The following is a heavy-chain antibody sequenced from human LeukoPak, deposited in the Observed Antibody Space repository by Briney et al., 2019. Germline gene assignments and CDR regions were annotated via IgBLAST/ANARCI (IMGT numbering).Heavy chain of an antibody. CDR2: ISAYNGNT. Sequence: GASVKVSCKASGYTFTSYDISWVRQAPGQGLEWMGWISAYNGNTNYAQKVQGRVTMTTDTSTSTAYMELRSLRSDDTAVYYCARARRLRFLEWTPDFDYWGQGTLVTASS. D-gene: IGHD3-3*01. CDR3: ARARRLRFLEWTPDFDY. J-gene: IGHJ4*02. V-gene: IGHV1-18*01. CDR1: GYTFTSYD.